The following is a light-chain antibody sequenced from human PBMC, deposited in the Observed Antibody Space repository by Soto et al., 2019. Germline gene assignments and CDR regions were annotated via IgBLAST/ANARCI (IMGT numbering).Light chain of an antibody. CDR1: QSVSSY. CDR2: DAS. CDR3: QQRSNWLT. J-gene: IGKJ4*01. Sequence: ENVLTQSPATPSLSPGERATLSCRASQSVSSYLAWYQQKPGQAPRLLIYDASNRATGIPARFSGSGSGTDFTLTISSLEPEDFAVYYRQQRSNWLTFGGGTKVDIK. V-gene: IGKV3-11*01.